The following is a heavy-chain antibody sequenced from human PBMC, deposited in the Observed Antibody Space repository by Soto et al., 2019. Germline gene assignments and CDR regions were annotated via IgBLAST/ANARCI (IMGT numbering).Heavy chain of an antibody. V-gene: IGHV3-15*07. Sequence: GGSLRLSCAASGFTFSNAWMNWVRQAPGKGLEWVGRIKSKTDGGTTDYAAPVKGRFTISRDDSKNTLYLQMNSLKTEDTAVYYCTTAPLWFGETMGDYWGQGTLVTVSS. J-gene: IGHJ4*02. D-gene: IGHD3-10*01. CDR1: GFTFSNAW. CDR2: IKSKTDGGTT. CDR3: TTAPLWFGETMGDY.